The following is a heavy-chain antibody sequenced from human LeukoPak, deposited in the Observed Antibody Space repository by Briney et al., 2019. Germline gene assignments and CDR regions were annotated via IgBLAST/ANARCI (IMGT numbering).Heavy chain of an antibody. D-gene: IGHD3-22*01. CDR2: IYYSGST. CDR3: ARHYYDSSGYPYYYYYGMDV. J-gene: IGHJ6*02. V-gene: IGHV4-39*01. CDR1: GGFISSSSYY. Sequence: SETLSLTCTVSGGFISSSSYYWGWIRQPPGKGLEWIGSIYYSGSTYYNPSLKSRVTISVDTSKNQFSLKLSSVTAADTAVYYCARHYYDSSGYPYYYYYGMDVWGQGTTVTVSS.